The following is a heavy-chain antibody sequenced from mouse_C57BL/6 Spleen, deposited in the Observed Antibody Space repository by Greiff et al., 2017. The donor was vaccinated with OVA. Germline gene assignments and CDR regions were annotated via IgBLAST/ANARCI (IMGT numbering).Heavy chain of an antibody. CDR2: LYPGDGDT. CDR3: AIHYYGSSYDY. Sequence: VQLQQSGPELVKPGASVQISCKASGYAFSSSWMNWVKPRPGKGLEWIGRLYPGDGDTNYNGKFKGKATLTADKSSSTAYMQLSSLTSEDSAVYFCAIHYYGSSYDYWGQGTTLTVSS. D-gene: IGHD1-1*01. CDR1: GYAFSSSW. V-gene: IGHV1-82*01. J-gene: IGHJ2*01.